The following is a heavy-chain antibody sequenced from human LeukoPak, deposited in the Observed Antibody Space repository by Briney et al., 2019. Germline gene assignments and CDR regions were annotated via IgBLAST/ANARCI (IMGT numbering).Heavy chain of an antibody. CDR2: ISSSSSYI. V-gene: IGHV3-21*01. CDR1: GFTFSSYS. Sequence: GRSLRLSCAASGFTFSSYSMNWVRQAPGKGLEWVSSISSSSSYIYYADSVKGRFTISRDNAKNSLYLQMNSLRAEDTAVYYCARGSGGIPSYFQHWGQGTLVTVSS. CDR3: ARGSGGIPSYFQH. D-gene: IGHD2-15*01. J-gene: IGHJ1*01.